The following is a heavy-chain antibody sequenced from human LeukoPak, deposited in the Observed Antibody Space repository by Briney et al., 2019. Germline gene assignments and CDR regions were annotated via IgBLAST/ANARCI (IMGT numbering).Heavy chain of an antibody. CDR3: ARVRGRYCDRLSPLRYFDY. CDR2: INHSGST. CDR1: GGSFSGYY. V-gene: IGHV4-34*01. Sequence: SETLSLTCAVYGGSFSGYYWSWIRQPPGKGLEWIGEINHSGSTNYNPSLKSRVTISVDTSKNQFSLKLSSVTAADTAVYYCARVRGRYCDRLSPLRYFDYWGQGTLVTVSS. D-gene: IGHD3-9*01. J-gene: IGHJ4*02.